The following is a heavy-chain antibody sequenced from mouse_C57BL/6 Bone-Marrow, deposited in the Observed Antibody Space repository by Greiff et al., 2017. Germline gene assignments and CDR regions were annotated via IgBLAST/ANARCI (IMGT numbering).Heavy chain of an antibody. CDR3: ARPYYGNYWYFDV. D-gene: IGHD2-10*01. V-gene: IGHV1-55*01. CDR2: IYPGSGST. Sequence: QVQLQQPGAELVKPGASVKMSCKASGYTFTSYWINWVKQRPGQGLEWIGDIYPGSGSTNYNEKFKSKATLTVDTSSSTAYLQLSSLTSEASAVYFCARPYYGNYWYFDVWGRGTAVTVSS. J-gene: IGHJ1*03. CDR1: GYTFTSYW.